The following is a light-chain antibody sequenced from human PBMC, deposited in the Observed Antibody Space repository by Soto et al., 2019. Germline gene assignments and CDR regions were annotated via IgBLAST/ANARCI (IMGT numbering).Light chain of an antibody. CDR2: GNS. Sequence: QSVLTQPPSVSGAPGQRVTISCTGNSSNIGAGYDVHWYQQLPGTAPKLLIYGNSNRPSGVPDRFSGSKSGTSASLAITGLQAEDEADYYCQSYDSSLSGFYVFGTGTKLTVL. J-gene: IGLJ1*01. CDR1: SSNIGAGYD. V-gene: IGLV1-40*01. CDR3: QSYDSSLSGFYV.